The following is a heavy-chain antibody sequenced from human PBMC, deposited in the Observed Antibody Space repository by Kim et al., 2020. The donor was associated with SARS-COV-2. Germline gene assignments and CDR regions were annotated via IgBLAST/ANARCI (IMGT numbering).Heavy chain of an antibody. CDR2: IIPIFGTA. J-gene: IGHJ6*02. D-gene: IGHD3-22*01. CDR3: ASTPTPFYYSDSSAPPPGYYGMDV. V-gene: IGHV1-69*13. Sequence: SVKVSCKASGGTFSSYAISWVRQAPGQGLEWMGGIIPIFGTANYAQKFQGRVTITADESTSTAYMELSSLRSEDTAVYYCASTPTPFYYSDSSAPPPGYYGMDVWGQGTTVTVSS. CDR1: GGTFSSYA.